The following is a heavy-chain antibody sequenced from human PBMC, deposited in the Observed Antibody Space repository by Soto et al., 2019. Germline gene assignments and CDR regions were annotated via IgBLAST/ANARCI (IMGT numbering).Heavy chain of an antibody. D-gene: IGHD6-19*01. CDR3: ARDGEYTSGWYSFDS. CDR2: GYVTGTT. CDR1: GASISDYY. J-gene: IGHJ5*01. V-gene: IGHV4-4*07. Sequence: SETLSLTCTVSGASISDYYWSWIRQPAGQALEWIGRGYVTGTTYFNPSLESRVTMSVDTSNNQVSLKLSSVTAADSAIYYCARDGEYTSGWYSFDSWGPGTLVTVSS.